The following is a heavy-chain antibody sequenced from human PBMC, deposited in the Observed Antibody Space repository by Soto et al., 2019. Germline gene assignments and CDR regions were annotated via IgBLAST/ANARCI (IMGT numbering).Heavy chain of an antibody. Sequence: SETLSLTCTVSGGSISSYYWSWIRQPPGKGLEWIGYIYYSGSTNYNPSLKSRVTISVDTSKNQFSLKLSSVTAADTAVYYCARDGYSYGYDYWGQGTLVTVSS. D-gene: IGHD5-18*01. CDR3: ARDGYSYGYDY. J-gene: IGHJ4*02. V-gene: IGHV4-59*01. CDR1: GGSISSYY. CDR2: IYYSGST.